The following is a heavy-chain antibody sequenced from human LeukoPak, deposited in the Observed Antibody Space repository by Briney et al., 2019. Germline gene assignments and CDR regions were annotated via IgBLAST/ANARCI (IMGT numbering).Heavy chain of an antibody. CDR2: IDYDSSHI. CDR3: TRDPLRYLRVGHYDY. CDR1: GFTFSTSA. D-gene: IGHD3-9*01. V-gene: IGHV3-21*01. Sequence: GGSLRLSCAASGFTFSTSAMNWVRQVPGKGLEWVSSIDYDSSHIYYAASVRGRFTISRDNARDSVYLQMDSLRVEDTAVYYCTRDPLRYLRVGHYDYWGQGTLVAVSS. J-gene: IGHJ4*02.